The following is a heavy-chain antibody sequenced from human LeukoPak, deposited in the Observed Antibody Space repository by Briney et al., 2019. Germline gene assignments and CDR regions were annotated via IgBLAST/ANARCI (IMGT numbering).Heavy chain of an antibody. J-gene: IGHJ4*02. D-gene: IGHD3-22*01. CDR2: IYYSGST. CDR3: ARAMLGGYYDSSGYYYFDY. V-gene: IGHV4-59*12. Sequence: SETLSLTCTVSGGSISSYYWSWIRQPPGKGLEWIGYIYYSGSTNYNPSLKSRVTISVDTSKNQFSLKLSSVTAADTAVYYCARAMLGGYYDSSGYYYFDYWGQGTLVTVSS. CDR1: GGSISSYY.